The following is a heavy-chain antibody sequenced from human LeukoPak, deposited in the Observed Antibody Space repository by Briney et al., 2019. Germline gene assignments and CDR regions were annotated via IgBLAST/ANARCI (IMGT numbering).Heavy chain of an antibody. V-gene: IGHV4-59*01. CDR1: GGSISTYY. CDR3: ARGGGYASPIGY. CDR2: IYHSGST. J-gene: IGHJ4*02. Sequence: SETLSLTCTLSGGSISTYYWSWIRQPPGKGLEWIGYIYHSGSTNYNPSLKSRVTISVDTSKNQFSLKLSSVTAADTAAYYRARGGGYASPIGYWGQGALVTVSS. D-gene: IGHD5-12*01.